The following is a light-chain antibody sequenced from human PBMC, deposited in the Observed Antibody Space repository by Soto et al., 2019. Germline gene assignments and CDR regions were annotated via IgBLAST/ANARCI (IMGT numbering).Light chain of an antibody. CDR2: DAY. J-gene: IGKJ5*01. Sequence: EIVMTQSPATLSVSTGERATVSCRASQSFRGLLACYQQKPGQAPRLLIYDAYNRATGIPPRFSGSGSGTDLTLTISSLEPEDSAVYYCQQRHMWPITFGQGTRLEIK. CDR3: QQRHMWPIT. V-gene: IGKV3-11*01. CDR1: QSFRGL.